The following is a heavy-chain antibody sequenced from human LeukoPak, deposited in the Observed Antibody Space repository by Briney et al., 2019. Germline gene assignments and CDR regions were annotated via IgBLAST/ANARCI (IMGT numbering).Heavy chain of an antibody. Sequence: GGSLRLSCAASGLTFSSYAMTWVRQPPGKGLEWVSAISDSGGSTYYADSVKGRFTISRDNSKNTLYLQMNSLRAEDTAVYYCAKEDLAVAAYYFDYWGQGTLVTVSS. V-gene: IGHV3-23*01. J-gene: IGHJ4*02. CDR1: GLTFSSYA. CDR3: AKEDLAVAAYYFDY. CDR2: ISDSGGST. D-gene: IGHD6-19*01.